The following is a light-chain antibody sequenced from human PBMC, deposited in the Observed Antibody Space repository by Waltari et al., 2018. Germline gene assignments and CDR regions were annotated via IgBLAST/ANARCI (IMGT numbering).Light chain of an antibody. V-gene: IGKV1-12*01. CDR2: AAS. CDR3: QEANSFPLT. Sequence: DIQMTQSPPSVSASVGDRVTITCRASQGIRSCVSGYQQKPGKAPKLLIYAASNLQSGVPSRFSGSDSGTEFTLTISSLQPEDVATYYCQEANSFPLTFGGGT. J-gene: IGKJ4*01. CDR1: QGIRSC.